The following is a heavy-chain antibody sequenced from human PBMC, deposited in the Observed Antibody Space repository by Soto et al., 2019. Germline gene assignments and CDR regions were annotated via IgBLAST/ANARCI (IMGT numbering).Heavy chain of an antibody. Sequence: QVQLVQSGAEVKKPGSSVKVSCKASGGTYAISWVRQAPGQGLEWMGGINTIFGTTNYAQRFQGRVTITADESTSTAYMELSSPRSEDTAVYYCARENVGRTSYYFDYWGQGTLVTVSS. J-gene: IGHJ4*02. CDR2: INTIFGTT. D-gene: IGHD1-1*01. CDR1: GGTYA. V-gene: IGHV1-69*01. CDR3: ARENVGRTSYYFDY.